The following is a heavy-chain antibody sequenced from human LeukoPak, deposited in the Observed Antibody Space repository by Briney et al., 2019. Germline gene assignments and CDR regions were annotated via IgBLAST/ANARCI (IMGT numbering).Heavy chain of an antibody. CDR2: ISAYNGNT. V-gene: IGHV1-18*01. CDR3: AREGVVSGSGGY. D-gene: IGHD1-26*01. CDR1: GYTFTSYG. J-gene: IGHJ4*02. Sequence: ASXXVSCKASGYTFTSYGISWVRQAPGQGPEWMGWISAYNGNTNYAQKLQGRVTMTTDTSTSTAYMELRSLRSDDTAVYYCAREGVVSGSGGYWGQGTLVTVSS.